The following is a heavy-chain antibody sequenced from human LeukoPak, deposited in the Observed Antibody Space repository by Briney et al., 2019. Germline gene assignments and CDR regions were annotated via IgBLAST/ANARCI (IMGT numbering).Heavy chain of an antibody. J-gene: IGHJ4*02. D-gene: IGHD1-26*01. CDR1: GFTLSSYA. CDR2: IKQDGSER. Sequence: GGSLRLSCAASGFTLSSYAMSWVRQAPGKGLEWVANIKQDGSERYYVDSVKGRFTTSRDNAKKSLYLQMNSLRAEDTAVYYCSRDKGSYPSFDYWGQGTLVTVSS. CDR3: SRDKGSYPSFDY. V-gene: IGHV3-7*01.